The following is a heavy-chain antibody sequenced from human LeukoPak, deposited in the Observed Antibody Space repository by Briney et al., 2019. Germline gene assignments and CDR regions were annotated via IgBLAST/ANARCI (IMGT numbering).Heavy chain of an antibody. V-gene: IGHV1-69*13. Sequence: SVKVSCKASGYTFTGYYMHWVRQAPGQGLEWMGGIILIFGTANYAQKFQGRVTITADESTSTAYMELSSLRSEDTAVYYCARETILTGYYRAVWFDPWGQGTLVTVSS. CDR1: GYTFTGYY. CDR3: ARETILTGYYRAVWFDP. CDR2: IILIFGTA. J-gene: IGHJ5*02. D-gene: IGHD3-9*01.